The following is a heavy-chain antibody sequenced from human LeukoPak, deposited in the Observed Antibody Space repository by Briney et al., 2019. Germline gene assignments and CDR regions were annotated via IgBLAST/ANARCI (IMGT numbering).Heavy chain of an antibody. Sequence: ASVKVSCKASGYTFTSYDINWVRQATGQGLEWMGWMNPNSGNTGYAQKFQGRVTMTRNTSISTAYMELSSLRSEDTAVYYRAIGRDGYNLGAFDIWGQGTMVTVSS. D-gene: IGHD5-24*01. CDR1: GYTFTSYD. J-gene: IGHJ3*02. CDR2: MNPNSGNT. V-gene: IGHV1-8*01. CDR3: AIGRDGYNLGAFDI.